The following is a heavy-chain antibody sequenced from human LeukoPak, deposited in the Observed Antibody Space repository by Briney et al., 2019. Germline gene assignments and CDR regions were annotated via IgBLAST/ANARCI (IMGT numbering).Heavy chain of an antibody. Sequence: SETLSLTCTVSGGSISSGDYYWSWIRQPPGKGLEWIGYIYYSGSTYYNPSLKSRITISVDTSKNQFSLKLNSVTAADTAVYYCARGSGYYDSSGYYDYWGQGTLVTVSS. J-gene: IGHJ4*02. CDR3: ARGSGYYDSSGYYDY. CDR1: GGSISSGDYY. CDR2: IYYSGST. D-gene: IGHD3-22*01. V-gene: IGHV4-30-4*08.